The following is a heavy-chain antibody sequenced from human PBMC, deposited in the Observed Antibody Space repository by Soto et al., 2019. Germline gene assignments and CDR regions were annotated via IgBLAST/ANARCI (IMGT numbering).Heavy chain of an antibody. D-gene: IGHD1-26*01. CDR3: ARERSGNYYYYGMDV. CDR2: IIPIFGTA. J-gene: IGHJ6*02. V-gene: IGHV1-69*13. CDR1: GGTFSSYA. Sequence: SVKVSCKASGGTFSSYAISWVRQAPGQGLEWMGGIIPIFGTANYAQKFQGRVTITADESTSTAYMELSSLRSEDTAVYYCARERSGNYYYYGMDVWGRGTTVTVSS.